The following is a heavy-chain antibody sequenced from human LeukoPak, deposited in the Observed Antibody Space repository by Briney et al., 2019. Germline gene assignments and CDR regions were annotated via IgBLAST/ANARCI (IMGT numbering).Heavy chain of an antibody. CDR1: GFTFSSYA. V-gene: IGHV3-30*04. CDR3: ARDSGGSGSYYGTFDS. J-gene: IGHJ4*02. D-gene: IGHD3-10*01. Sequence: PGGSLRLSCAASGFTFSSYAMHWVRQAPGKGLEWVAVISYDGSNKYYADSVKGRFTISRDNSKNTLDLQMNSLRAEDTAVNYCARDSGGSGSYYGTFDSWGQGTLVTVSS. CDR2: ISYDGSNK.